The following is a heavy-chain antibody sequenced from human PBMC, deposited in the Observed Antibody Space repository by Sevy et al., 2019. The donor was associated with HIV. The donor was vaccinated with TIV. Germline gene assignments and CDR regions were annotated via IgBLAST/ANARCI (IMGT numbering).Heavy chain of an antibody. CDR2: IYHSGST. Sequence: SETLSLTCTVSGYSISSGYYWDWIRQPPGKGLEWIGSIYHSGSTYYNPSLKSRVTISVDTSKNQFSLKLSSVTAADTAVYYCARDLCSGGSCYSFYYYYGMDVWGQGTTVTVSS. CDR1: GYSISSGYY. J-gene: IGHJ6*02. V-gene: IGHV4-38-2*02. D-gene: IGHD2-15*01. CDR3: ARDLCSGGSCYSFYYYYGMDV.